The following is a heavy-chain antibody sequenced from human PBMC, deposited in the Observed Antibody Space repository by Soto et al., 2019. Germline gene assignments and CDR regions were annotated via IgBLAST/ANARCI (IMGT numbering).Heavy chain of an antibody. Sequence: EVQVVESGGGLVKPGGSLRLSCAASGFNFDDAWMNWVRQAPGKGLEWVGRIKTKDESWAKDYAGPVKGRFTLSRDDSRNTVFLQMNRLKTEDTAVYYCTASSSYYNSIGNYLAYFVHWGQGALLTVSS. CDR2: IKTKDESWAK. D-gene: IGHD3-22*01. V-gene: IGHV3-15*07. CDR1: GFNFDDAW. J-gene: IGHJ1*01. CDR3: TASSSYYNSIGNYLAYFVH.